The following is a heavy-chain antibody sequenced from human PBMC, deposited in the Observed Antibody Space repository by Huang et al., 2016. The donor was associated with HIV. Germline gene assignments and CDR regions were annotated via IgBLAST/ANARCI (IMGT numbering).Heavy chain of an antibody. CDR1: IFTFSTSA. CDR2: SSGIGSRT. Sequence: EVQLLESGGGLVQPGGSLRLSCAASIFTFSTSAMRWVRQAPGKGLEWVSGSSGIGSRTYYADSLKGRFTISRDNSRNTLYLQMKSLRVEDTAIYYCAKGSERSLTGPKYQYYFDYWGQGTLVTVSS. D-gene: IGHD3-3*01. J-gene: IGHJ4*02. CDR3: AKGSERSLTGPKYQYYFDY. V-gene: IGHV3-23*01.